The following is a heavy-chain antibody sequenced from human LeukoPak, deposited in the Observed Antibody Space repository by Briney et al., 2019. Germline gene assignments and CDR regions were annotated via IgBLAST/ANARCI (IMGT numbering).Heavy chain of an antibody. Sequence: GGSLRLSCAASGFTVSSNYMSWVRQAPGKGLEWVSAINTSGGSTYYADSVKGRFTISRDNSKNTLYLQMNSLRAEDTAVYYCAKRQQLMGFDYWGQGTLVTVSS. CDR2: INTSGGST. CDR1: GFTVSSNY. V-gene: IGHV3-23*01. D-gene: IGHD6-13*01. J-gene: IGHJ4*02. CDR3: AKRQQLMGFDY.